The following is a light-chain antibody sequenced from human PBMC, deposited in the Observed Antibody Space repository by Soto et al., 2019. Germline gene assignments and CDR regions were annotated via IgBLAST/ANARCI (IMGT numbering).Light chain of an antibody. CDR2: EIF. V-gene: IGLV2-14*01. CDR1: TNDVGAFDY. J-gene: IGLJ2*01. Sequence: HSARTQPASVSASPGQSISISCTGTTNDVGAFDYVSWYQQHPGKPPKLIIYEIFNRPSGVSHRFSGSKSGNSASLTISGLQAEDEADYYCSSYTTNNAHVFGGGTKVTVL. CDR3: SSYTTNNAHV.